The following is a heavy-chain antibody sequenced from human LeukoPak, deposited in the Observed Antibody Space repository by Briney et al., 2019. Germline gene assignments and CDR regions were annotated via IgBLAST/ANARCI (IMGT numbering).Heavy chain of an antibody. Sequence: GGSLRLSCAASGFTFSAYSINWIRQAPGKGLEWISYISTGSSIIYYADSVKGRFTISRDNAKKSLYLQMNSLSADDTAVYFCARRSPGTHGLDYWGQGTLVPVSS. CDR3: ARRSPGTHGLDY. CDR1: GFTFSAYS. V-gene: IGHV3-48*01. J-gene: IGHJ4*02. CDR2: ISTGSSII. D-gene: IGHD3-10*01.